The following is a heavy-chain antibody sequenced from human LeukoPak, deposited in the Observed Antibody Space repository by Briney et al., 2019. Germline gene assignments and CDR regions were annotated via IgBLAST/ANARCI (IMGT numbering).Heavy chain of an antibody. CDR2: IYHSGST. V-gene: IGHV4-38-2*02. CDR3: ARRGGSHDYGDSEGWFDP. J-gene: IGHJ5*02. Sequence: SETLSLTCTVSGYSISSGYYWGWIRQPPGKGLEWIGSIYHSGSTYYNPSLKSRVTISVDTSKNQFSLKLSSVTAADTAVYYCARRGGSHDYGDSEGWFDPWGQGTLVTVSS. D-gene: IGHD4-17*01. CDR1: GYSISSGYY.